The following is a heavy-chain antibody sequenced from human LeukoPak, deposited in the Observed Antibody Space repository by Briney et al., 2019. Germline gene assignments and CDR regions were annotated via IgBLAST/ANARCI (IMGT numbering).Heavy chain of an antibody. Sequence: PSETPSLTCTVSGVSISSGSYYWGWIRQPPGKGLEYIGSFHYNGSTYYNPSLKSRVTISVDTSKNQFSLKLSSVTAADTAVYYCASPFFDFWGQGTLVTVSS. J-gene: IGHJ4*02. CDR3: ASPFFDF. CDR1: GVSISSGSYY. CDR2: FHYNGST. V-gene: IGHV4-39*01.